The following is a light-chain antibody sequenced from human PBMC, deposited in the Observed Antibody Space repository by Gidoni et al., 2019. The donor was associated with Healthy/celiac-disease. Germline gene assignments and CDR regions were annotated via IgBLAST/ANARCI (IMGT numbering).Light chain of an antibody. Sequence: IQMTQSPSTLSASVGDRVTITCRASQSISSWFAWYQQKPGKAPKLLIYDASSLESGVPSRCSGSGSGTEFTLTISSLQPDDFATYYCQQYNSYPTFGQGTKVEIK. CDR3: QQYNSYPT. V-gene: IGKV1-5*01. CDR2: DAS. CDR1: QSISSW. J-gene: IGKJ1*01.